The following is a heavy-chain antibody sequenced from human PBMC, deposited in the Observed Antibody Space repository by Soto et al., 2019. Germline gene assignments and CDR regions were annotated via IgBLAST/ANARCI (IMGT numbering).Heavy chain of an antibody. CDR3: ANSYSYVDF. CDR1: GYAFTGYY. J-gene: IGHJ4*02. V-gene: IGHV1-2*02. CDR2: INPNSGDT. D-gene: IGHD5-18*01. Sequence: ASVNVSCKSSGYAFTGYYIHWVRQAPGQGLEWMGWINPNSGDTNYAQKFQGRVTMTRDTSFSTSYMELSSLRSDDTDVYYCANSYSYVDFWGQGTLVTVSS.